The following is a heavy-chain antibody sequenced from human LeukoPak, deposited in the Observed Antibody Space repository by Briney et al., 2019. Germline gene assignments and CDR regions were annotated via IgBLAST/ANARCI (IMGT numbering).Heavy chain of an antibody. V-gene: IGHV1-2*02. CDR3: ARGAEAETSPLDF. CDR2: INPKSGGT. Sequence: ASVKVSCKASGYNFRDYYMHWVRQAPGQGLEWLGWINPKSGGTDYAQQFQGRVTMTRDTSSSTDYLEVRSLRSDDTAVYYCARGAEAETSPLDFWGQGTPVTISS. J-gene: IGHJ4*02. CDR1: GYNFRDYY. D-gene: IGHD6-13*01.